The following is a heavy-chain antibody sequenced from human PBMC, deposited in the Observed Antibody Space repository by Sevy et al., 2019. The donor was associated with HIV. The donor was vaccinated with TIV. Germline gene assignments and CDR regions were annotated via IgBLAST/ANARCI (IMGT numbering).Heavy chain of an antibody. CDR3: ARPESSGYYYYYAMDV. V-gene: IGHV3-30*04. CDR2: IPYDGRNK. D-gene: IGHD3-22*01. J-gene: IGHJ6*02. Sequence: GGSLRLSCAASGFSFSSYAMHWVRQAPGKGLEWVAVIPYDGRNKYYGDSVKGRFTISRDISKNTLYLQMNSLRAEDTAVYYCARPESSGYYYYYAMDVWGQGTTVTVSS. CDR1: GFSFSSYA.